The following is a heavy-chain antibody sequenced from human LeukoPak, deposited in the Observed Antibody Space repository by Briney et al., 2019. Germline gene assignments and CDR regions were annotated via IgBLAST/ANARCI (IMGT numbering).Heavy chain of an antibody. CDR1: GFTFSSYA. CDR2: ITGGGDGT. J-gene: IGHJ4*02. V-gene: IGHV3-23*01. D-gene: IGHD3-10*01. CDR3: VKGFVHPTYYFEY. Sequence: GGSLRLSCAASGFTFSSYAMMWVRQSPEKGLEWVSSITGGGDGTYYADSVRGRFTISRDNSKNTLYLKMNSLRAEDMAVYFCVKGFVHPTYYFEYWGQGTLVTVSS.